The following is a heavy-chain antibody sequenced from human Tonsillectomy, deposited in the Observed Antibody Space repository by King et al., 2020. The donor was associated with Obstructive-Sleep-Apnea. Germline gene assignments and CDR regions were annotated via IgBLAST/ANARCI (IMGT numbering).Heavy chain of an antibody. V-gene: IGHV4-39*06. CDR1: GGSISSGSSY. CDR2: IYYSGST. Sequence: RLQLQESGPGLVKPSETLSLTCTVSGGSISSGSSYWGWIRQPPGKGLGWICSIYYSGSTYYNPSLKSRVTISVDTSKNQFSLKLNPVTAADTAVYYCGRAPQGLRVGELSRTFYFDYWGQGTLVTVSS. J-gene: IGHJ4*02. D-gene: IGHD3-16*02. CDR3: GRAPQGLRVGELSRTFYFDY.